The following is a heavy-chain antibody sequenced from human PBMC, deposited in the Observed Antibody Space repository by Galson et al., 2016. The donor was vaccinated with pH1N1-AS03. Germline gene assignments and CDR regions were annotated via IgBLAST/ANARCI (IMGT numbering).Heavy chain of an antibody. D-gene: IGHD1-26*01. V-gene: IGHV3-30*18. Sequence: SLRLSCAASGFTFSSYGMHWVRQAPGKGLEWVAVISYDGSNKYYADSVKGRFTISRDNSKNTLYLQMNSLRAEDTAVYYCAKDPESGEVWDILGALNWFDPWGQGTLGTVPA. J-gene: IGHJ5*02. CDR2: ISYDGSNK. CDR1: GFTFSSYG. CDR3: AKDPESGEVWDILGALNWFDP.